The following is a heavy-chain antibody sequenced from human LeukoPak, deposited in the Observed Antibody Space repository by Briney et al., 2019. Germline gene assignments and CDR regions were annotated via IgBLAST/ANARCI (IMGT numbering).Heavy chain of an antibody. Sequence: SQTLSLTCTVSGGSISSGGYYWSWLRQHPGTGLEWLGYIYYSGSTYYNPSLKSRVTISVDTSKNQFSLKLGSVTAADTAVYYCARDGYYDSSGNYPDAFDIWGQGTMVTVSS. D-gene: IGHD3-22*01. CDR3: ARDGYYDSSGNYPDAFDI. J-gene: IGHJ3*02. CDR2: IYYSGST. V-gene: IGHV4-31*03. CDR1: GGSISSGGYY.